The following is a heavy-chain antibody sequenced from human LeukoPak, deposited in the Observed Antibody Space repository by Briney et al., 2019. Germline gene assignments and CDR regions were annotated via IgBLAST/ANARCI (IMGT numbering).Heavy chain of an antibody. CDR3: ARDPSSSWIPGGMDV. D-gene: IGHD6-13*01. V-gene: IGHV1-3*01. Sequence: ASVNVSCKASGYTFTSYAMHWVRQAPGQRLEWMGWINAGNGNTKYSQKFQGRVTITRDTSASTAYMELSSLRSEDTAVYYCARDPSSSWIPGGMDVWGQGTTVTVSS. J-gene: IGHJ6*02. CDR2: INAGNGNT. CDR1: GYTFTSYA.